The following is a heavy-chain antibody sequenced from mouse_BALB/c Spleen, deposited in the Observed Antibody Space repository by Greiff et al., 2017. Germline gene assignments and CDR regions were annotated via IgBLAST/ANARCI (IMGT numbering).Heavy chain of an antibody. Sequence: EVKLVESGRGLVKPGGSLKLSCAASGFTFSDYYMYWVRQTPEKRLEWVATISDGGSYTYYPDSVKGRFTISRDNAKNNLYLQMSSLKSEDTAMYYCARGPITTVPMDYWGQGTSVTVSS. V-gene: IGHV5-4*02. D-gene: IGHD1-1*01. CDR1: GFTFSDYY. CDR3: ARGPITTVPMDY. J-gene: IGHJ4*01. CDR2: ISDGGSYT.